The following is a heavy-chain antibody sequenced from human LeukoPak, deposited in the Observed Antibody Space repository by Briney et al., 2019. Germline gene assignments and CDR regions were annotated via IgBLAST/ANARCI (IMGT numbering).Heavy chain of an antibody. D-gene: IGHD5-18*01. CDR2: ISSSSSYI. J-gene: IGHJ4*02. V-gene: IGHV3-21*04. CDR1: GFTFSSYS. CDR3: AKDWSGYSYGYDFDY. Sequence: GGSLRLSSAASGFTFSSYSMNWVRQAPGKGLEWVTSISSSSSYIYYADSVKGRFTISRDNAKNSLYLQMNSLRAEDTAVYYCAKDWSGYSYGYDFDYWGQGTLVTVSS.